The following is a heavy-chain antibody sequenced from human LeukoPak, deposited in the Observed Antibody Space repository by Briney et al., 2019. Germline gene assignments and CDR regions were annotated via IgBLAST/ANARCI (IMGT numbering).Heavy chain of an antibody. CDR1: GGSISSSSYY. CDR2: INYSGSN. D-gene: IGHD3-22*01. CDR3: ARHRPLEVVTNAFDI. J-gene: IGHJ3*02. Sequence: SETLSLTCTVPGGSISSSSYYWGWIRQPPGKGLEWIGSINYSGSNYKNPSLKSRVTISVDTSKNQVSLRLTSVTAADTAVYFCARHRPLEVVTNAFDIWGQGTTVTVSS. V-gene: IGHV4-39*01.